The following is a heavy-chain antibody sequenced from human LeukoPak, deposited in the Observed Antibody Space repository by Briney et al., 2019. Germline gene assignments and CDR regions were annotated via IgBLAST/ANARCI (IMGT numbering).Heavy chain of an antibody. D-gene: IGHD3-22*01. Sequence: PSETLSLTCTVSGGSIRRSSYYWGWIRQPPGKGLEGIGTIYYGGNTYYTPSLKSRVTISVDTSKNQFSLKLSSVTAADTAVYYCARHDSSGPYNALDIWGQGTMVTVSS. V-gene: IGHV4-39*01. J-gene: IGHJ3*02. CDR1: GGSIRRSSYY. CDR2: IYYGGNT. CDR3: ARHDSSGPYNALDI.